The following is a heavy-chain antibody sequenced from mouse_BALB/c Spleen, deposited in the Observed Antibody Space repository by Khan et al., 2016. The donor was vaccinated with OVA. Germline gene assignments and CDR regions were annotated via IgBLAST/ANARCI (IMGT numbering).Heavy chain of an antibody. J-gene: IGHJ3*01. D-gene: IGHD2-12*01. CDR2: IIYTGYT. CDR1: GDSITSGY. Sequence: EVQLQESGPSLVKPSQTLSLTCSVTGDSITSGYWNWIRKFPGNKLEYMGYIIYTGYTYYNPSLKSRISITRHTSKNQYYLQLSSVTDEDTTTYYCARSTYRYAFVYWGQGTLVTVSA. V-gene: IGHV3-8*02. CDR3: ARSTYRYAFVY.